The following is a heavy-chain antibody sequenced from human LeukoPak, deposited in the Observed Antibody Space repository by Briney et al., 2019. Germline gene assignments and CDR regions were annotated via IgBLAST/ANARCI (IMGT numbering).Heavy chain of an antibody. V-gene: IGHV4-59*08. CDR2: IYYNGST. Sequence: SETLSLTCTVSRGSISSYYWTWIRQPPGKGLEWIGYIYYNGSTNYNPSLKSRVTISVDASKNRFSLKLTSVTAADTAVYYCARQSRGIAVAGLDYWGQGTLVTVSS. D-gene: IGHD6-19*01. CDR3: ARQSRGIAVAGLDY. CDR1: RGSISSYY. J-gene: IGHJ4*02.